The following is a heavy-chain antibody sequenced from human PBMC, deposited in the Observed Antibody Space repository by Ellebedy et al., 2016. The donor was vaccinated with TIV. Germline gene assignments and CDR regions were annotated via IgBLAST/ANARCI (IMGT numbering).Heavy chain of an antibody. Sequence: AASVKVSCKASGGTFSSYAISWVRQAPGQGLEWMGWINPNSGGTNYAQKFQGRVTMTRDTSISTAYMELSRLRSDDTAVYYCARGRSEWTAGDYWGQGTLVTVSS. V-gene: IGHV1-2*02. CDR1: GGTFSSYA. CDR3: ARGRSEWTAGDY. CDR2: INPNSGGT. D-gene: IGHD3-3*01. J-gene: IGHJ4*02.